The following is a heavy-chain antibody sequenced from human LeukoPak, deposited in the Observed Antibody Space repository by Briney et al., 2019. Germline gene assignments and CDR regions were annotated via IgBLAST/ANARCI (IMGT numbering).Heavy chain of an antibody. D-gene: IGHD3-22*01. CDR1: GGSISSYY. Sequence: SETLSLTCTVSGGSISSYYWSWIRQPPGKGLEWIGYIYYSGSTNYNPSLKSRVTMSVDTSKNQFSLKLSSVTAADTAVYFCARHYGLNYYDSTALEYWGQGILVTVSS. J-gene: IGHJ4*02. CDR3: ARHYGLNYYDSTALEY. V-gene: IGHV4-59*08. CDR2: IYYSGST.